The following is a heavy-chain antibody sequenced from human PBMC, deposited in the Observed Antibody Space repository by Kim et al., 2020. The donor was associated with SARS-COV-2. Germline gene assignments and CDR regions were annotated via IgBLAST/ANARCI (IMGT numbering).Heavy chain of an antibody. CDR2: ISYDGSNK. Sequence: GGSLRLSCAASGFTFSSYAMHWVRQAPGKGLEWVAVISYDGSNKYYADSVKGRFTISRDNSKNTLYLQMNSLRAEDTAVYYCARDGPEQLWLRGCFDYWGQGTLVTVSS. J-gene: IGHJ4*02. CDR3: ARDGPEQLWLRGCFDY. V-gene: IGHV3-30-3*01. CDR1: GFTFSSYA. D-gene: IGHD5-18*01.